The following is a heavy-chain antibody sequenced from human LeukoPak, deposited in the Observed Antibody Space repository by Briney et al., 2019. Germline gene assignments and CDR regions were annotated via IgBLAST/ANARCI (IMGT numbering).Heavy chain of an antibody. CDR2: MNPNSGNT. CDR1: GYTFTSYD. Sequence: ASVTVSCKASGYTFTSYDINWVRQATGQGLEWMGWMNPNSGNTGYAQKFQGRVTMTRNTSISTAYMELSSLRSEDTAVYYCARGGESGSYYYYYGMDVWGQGTTVTVSS. V-gene: IGHV1-8*01. J-gene: IGHJ6*02. D-gene: IGHD1-26*01. CDR3: ARGGESGSYYYYYGMDV.